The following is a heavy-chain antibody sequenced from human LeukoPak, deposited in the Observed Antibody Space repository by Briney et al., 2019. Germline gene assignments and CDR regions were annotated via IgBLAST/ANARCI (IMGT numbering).Heavy chain of an antibody. CDR3: ARIGQHDAFDI. D-gene: IGHD6-13*01. CDR2: INHSGST. CDR1: GGSFSGYY. Sequence: KPSETLSLTCAVYGGSFSGYYWSWIRQPPGKGLEWIGEINHSGSTNYNPSLKSRVTISVDTSKNQFSLKLSSVTAADTAVYYCARIGQHDAFDIWGQGTMVTVSS. J-gene: IGHJ3*02. V-gene: IGHV4-34*01.